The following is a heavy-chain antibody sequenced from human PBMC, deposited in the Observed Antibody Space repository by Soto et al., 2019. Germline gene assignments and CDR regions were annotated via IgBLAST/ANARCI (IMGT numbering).Heavy chain of an antibody. CDR3: ARDSSLQWLVGDYYYYYGMDV. Sequence: PGGSLRLSCAASGFTFSSYSMNWVRQAPGKGLEWVSSISSSSYIYYADSVKGRFTISRDNAKNSLYLQMNSLRAEDTAVYYCARDSSLQWLVGDYYYYYGMDVWGQGTTVTVSS. J-gene: IGHJ6*02. CDR2: ISSSSYI. D-gene: IGHD6-19*01. CDR1: GFTFSSYS. V-gene: IGHV3-21*01.